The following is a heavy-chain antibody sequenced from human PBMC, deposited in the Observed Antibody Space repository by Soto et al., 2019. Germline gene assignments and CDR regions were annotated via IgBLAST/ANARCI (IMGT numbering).Heavy chain of an antibody. D-gene: IGHD5-12*01. J-gene: IGHJ4*02. CDR2: IYYSGYT. CDR3: ARDSVGSGYD. V-gene: IGHV4-59*01. CDR1: GGSISSDY. Sequence: QVQLQESGPGLVKPSETLSLTCTVSGGSISSDYWSWIRQPPGKRLEWIGYIYYSGYTNYNPSLKSRVTISVATSKNHFSLERRSVTAADTAVYYCARDSVGSGYDWGQGTLVTVSS.